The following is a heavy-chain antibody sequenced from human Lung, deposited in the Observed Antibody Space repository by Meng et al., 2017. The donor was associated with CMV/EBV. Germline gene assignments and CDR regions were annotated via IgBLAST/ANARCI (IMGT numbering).Heavy chain of an antibody. J-gene: IGHJ4*02. V-gene: IGHV3-9*01. Sequence: GGSXRLSCAASGFNFDDYAMHWVRQAPGKGLEWVSSITWNSDITDYADSVKGRFTISRDNAKNSLYLQMNSLRAEDTALYYCAKDRAAAGINYFDYWGQGTLVTVSS. CDR2: ITWNSDIT. CDR1: GFNFDDYA. D-gene: IGHD6-13*01. CDR3: AKDRAAAGINYFDY.